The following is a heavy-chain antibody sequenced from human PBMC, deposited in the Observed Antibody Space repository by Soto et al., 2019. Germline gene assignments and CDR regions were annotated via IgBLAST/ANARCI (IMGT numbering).Heavy chain of an antibody. CDR1: GGSISSGEYY. D-gene: IGHD3-10*01. Sequence: PSETLALTCTFSGGSISSGEYYWGWIRQPPGKGLEWIGYIYYSGSTYYNPSLKSRVTISVDTSKNPFSLQLSSVTAADTAVYYCARDPLPPMAIDSWGQGTLVILSS. CDR2: IYYSGST. CDR3: ARDPLPPMAIDS. V-gene: IGHV4-30-4*01. J-gene: IGHJ5*01.